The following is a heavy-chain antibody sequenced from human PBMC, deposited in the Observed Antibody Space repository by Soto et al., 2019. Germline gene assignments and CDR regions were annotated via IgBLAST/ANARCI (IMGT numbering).Heavy chain of an antibody. V-gene: IGHV4-59*01. D-gene: IGHD3-10*01. Sequence: SETLSLTCTVSGGSISSYYWSSIRQPPGKGLEWIGYIYYRGSTNYNPSLESRVTISVDTSKNQFSLKLSSVTAADTAVYYCARDAIKSKSRGIGSGSYYHNWFDPWGQGTLVTVSS. CDR2: IYYRGST. J-gene: IGHJ5*02. CDR3: ARDAIKSKSRGIGSGSYYHNWFDP. CDR1: GGSISSYY.